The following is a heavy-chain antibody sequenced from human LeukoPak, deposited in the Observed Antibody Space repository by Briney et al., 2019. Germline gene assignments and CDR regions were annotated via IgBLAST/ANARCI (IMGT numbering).Heavy chain of an antibody. CDR3: ARGPPKLGNYYYYYGMDV. CDR1: GYTFTGYY. V-gene: IGHV1-2*02. D-gene: IGHD7-27*01. J-gene: IGHJ6*02. Sequence: ASVKVSCKASGYTFTGYYMHWVRQAPGQGLEWMGWINPNSGGTNYAQKFQGRVTMTRDTSISTAYMELSRLRSDDTAVYYCARGPPKLGNYYYYYGMDVWGQGTTVTVSS. CDR2: INPNSGGT.